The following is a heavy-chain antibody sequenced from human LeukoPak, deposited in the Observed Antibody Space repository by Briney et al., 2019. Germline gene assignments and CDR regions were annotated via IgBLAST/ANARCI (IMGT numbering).Heavy chain of an antibody. CDR2: IYSGGST. V-gene: IGHV3-53*01. J-gene: IGHJ4*02. Sequence: PGGSLRLSCAASGFTFSSNYMSWVRQAPGKGLEWVSVIYSGGSTYYADSVKGRFTISRDSSKNTLYLQMNSLRAEDTAVYYCAGVRVTTTLIDYWGQGTLVTVSS. CDR1: GFTFSSNY. D-gene: IGHD4-17*01. CDR3: AGVRVTTTLIDY.